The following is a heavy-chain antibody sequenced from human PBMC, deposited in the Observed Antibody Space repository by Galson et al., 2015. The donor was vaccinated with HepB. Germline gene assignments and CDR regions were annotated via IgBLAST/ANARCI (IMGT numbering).Heavy chain of an antibody. V-gene: IGHV4-38-2*02. CDR3: AREFHIAVAGTVWFDP. J-gene: IGHJ5*02. Sequence: SETLSLTCTVSGYSISSGYYWGWIRQPPGKGLEWIGSIYHSGSTYYNPSLKSRVTISVDTSKNQFSLKLSSVTAADTAVYYCAREFHIAVAGTVWFDPWGQGTLVTVSS. D-gene: IGHD6-19*01. CDR1: GYSISSGYY. CDR2: IYHSGST.